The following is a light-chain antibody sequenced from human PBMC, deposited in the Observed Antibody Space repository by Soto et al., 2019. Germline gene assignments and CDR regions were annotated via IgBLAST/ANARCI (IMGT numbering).Light chain of an antibody. CDR3: CSYTTSNTLV. J-gene: IGLJ1*01. V-gene: IGLV2-14*01. Sequence: QSALTQPASVSGSPGQSITISCTGTSSDLGAYNSVSWYRQHPGKAPKVMIYDVTNRPSGVSSRFSGSKSGNTASLTISGLQADDAADYYCCSYTTSNTLVFGTGTKVTVL. CDR1: SSDLGAYNS. CDR2: DVT.